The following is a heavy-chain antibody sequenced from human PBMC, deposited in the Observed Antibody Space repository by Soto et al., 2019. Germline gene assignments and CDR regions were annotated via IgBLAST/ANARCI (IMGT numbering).Heavy chain of an antibody. CDR1: GFTFSSYG. J-gene: IGHJ4*02. CDR2: IWYDGSNK. V-gene: IGHV3-33*01. Sequence: QVQLVESGGGVVQPGRSLRLSCAASGFTFSSYGMHWVRQAPGKGLEWVAVIWYDGSNKYYADSVKGRFTISRDNSKNTLYLQMNSLRAEDTAVYYCARGPLLRRYSGYEGAFDYWGQGTLVTVSS. D-gene: IGHD5-12*01. CDR3: ARGPLLRRYSGYEGAFDY.